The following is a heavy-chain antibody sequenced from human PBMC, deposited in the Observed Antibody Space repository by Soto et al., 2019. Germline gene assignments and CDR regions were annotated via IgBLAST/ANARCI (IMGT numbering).Heavy chain of an antibody. CDR1: GFTFSSYA. V-gene: IGHV3-30-3*01. J-gene: IGHJ4*02. CDR2: ISYDGSNK. D-gene: IGHD5-12*01. Sequence: GGSLRLSCAASGFTFSSYAMHWVRQAPGKGLEWVAVISYDGSNKYYADSVKGRFTISRDNSKNTLYLQMNSLRAEDTAVYYCARGKTPGGYRGYVGYRGQGTLVTVSS. CDR3: ARGKTPGGYRGYVGY.